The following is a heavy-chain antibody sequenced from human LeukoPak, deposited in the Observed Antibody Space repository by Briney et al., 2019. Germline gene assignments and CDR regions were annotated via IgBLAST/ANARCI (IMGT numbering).Heavy chain of an antibody. CDR1: GYSISSGYY. CDR2: IYHSGSA. V-gene: IGHV4-38-2*02. Sequence: SETLSLTCTVSGYSISSGYYWGWIRQPPGKGLEWIGSIYHSGSAYYNPSLKSRVTISVDTSKNHFSLKLSSVTAADTAVYYCARDYDRWNNDCFDPWGQGTLVIVSS. CDR3: ARDYDRWNNDCFDP. D-gene: IGHD1/OR15-1a*01. J-gene: IGHJ5*02.